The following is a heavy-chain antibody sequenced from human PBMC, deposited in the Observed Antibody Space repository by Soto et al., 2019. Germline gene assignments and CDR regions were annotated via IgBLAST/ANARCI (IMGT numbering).Heavy chain of an antibody. CDR1: GFTFSSYW. J-gene: IGHJ4*02. V-gene: IGHV3-7*01. Sequence: GGSLRLSCAASGFTFSSYWMSWVRQAPGKGLEWVANIKQDGSEKYYVDSVSGRFTISRDNVKNSLYLQMNSLRAEDTAVYYCARTMVRGVKGGSDYGGQGTLVTVSS. CDR3: ARTMVRGVKGGSDY. D-gene: IGHD3-10*01. CDR2: IKQDGSEK.